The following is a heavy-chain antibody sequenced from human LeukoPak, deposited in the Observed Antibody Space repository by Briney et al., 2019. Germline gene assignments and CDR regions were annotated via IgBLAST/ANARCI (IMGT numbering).Heavy chain of an antibody. CDR1: GFTFSSYG. V-gene: IGHV3-33*01. Sequence: GRSLRLSCAEPGFTFSSYGMHWVRQAPGKGLEWVASTWSDGSNKYYADSVKGRFTISRDNSKNTLYLQMNSLRAEDTAAYYCARGGKSAFYYGKDVWGQGTTVTVSS. CDR3: ARGGKSAFYYGKDV. CDR2: TWSDGSNK. D-gene: IGHD5-12*01. J-gene: IGHJ6*02.